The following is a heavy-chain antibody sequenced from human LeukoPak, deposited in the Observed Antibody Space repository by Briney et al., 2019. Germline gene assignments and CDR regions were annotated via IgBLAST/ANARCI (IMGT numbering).Heavy chain of an antibody. V-gene: IGHV3-33*01. Sequence: VRSLRVSCAASGFTFRSAGMHRVRQAPGKGLERVGVIWYDGSNKYYADSVKGRFTISRDNFKNTLYLQMNRLRAEDTPVYYCARDVGYYYKSSGYFIFVYSGQGTLVTVSS. J-gene: IGHJ4*02. CDR2: IWYDGSNK. CDR1: GFTFRSAG. D-gene: IGHD3-22*01. CDR3: ARDVGYYYKSSGYFIFVY.